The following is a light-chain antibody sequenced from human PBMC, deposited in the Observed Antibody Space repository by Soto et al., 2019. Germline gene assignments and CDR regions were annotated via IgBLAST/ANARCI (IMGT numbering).Light chain of an antibody. CDR2: AAS. CDR1: RSFASSY. Sequence: EIVLTQSPATLSLSPGERATLSCRASRSFASSYLAWYQHKPGQAPRLLIYAASSRATGIPDRFIGSGSGTDFTLTINRLDPDDFAVYYCHHYYSSPPYTFGQGTKLEIK. V-gene: IGKV3-20*01. CDR3: HHYYSSPPYT. J-gene: IGKJ2*01.